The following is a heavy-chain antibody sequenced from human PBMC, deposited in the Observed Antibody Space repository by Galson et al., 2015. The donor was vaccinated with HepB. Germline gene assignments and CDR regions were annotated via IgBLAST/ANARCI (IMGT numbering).Heavy chain of an antibody. D-gene: IGHD1/OR15-1a*01. Sequence: LRLSCSASGFTFSSYAMSWVRQAPGKGLEWVSAISGSGGSTYYSDPVKGRFTISRDKSTNTLYLQMNSLRAEDTAVYYCATDVVEQGLGYFDYWGQGTLVTVSS. V-gene: IGHV3-23*01. J-gene: IGHJ4*02. CDR1: GFTFSSYA. CDR2: ISGSGGST. CDR3: ATDVVEQGLGYFDY.